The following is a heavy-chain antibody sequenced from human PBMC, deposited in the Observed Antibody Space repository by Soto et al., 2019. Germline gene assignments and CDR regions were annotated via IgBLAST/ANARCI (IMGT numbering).Heavy chain of an antibody. CDR3: ARDFEDYGDYGPLFDY. CDR1: GFTFSSYA. CDR2: ISYDGGNK. Sequence: GGSLRLSYAASGFTFSSYAMHWVRQSPGKGLEWVAVISYDGGNKYYADSVKGRFTISRDNSKNTLYLQMNSLRAEDTAVYYCARDFEDYGDYGPLFDYWGQGTLVTVSS. D-gene: IGHD4-17*01. V-gene: IGHV3-30-3*01. J-gene: IGHJ4*02.